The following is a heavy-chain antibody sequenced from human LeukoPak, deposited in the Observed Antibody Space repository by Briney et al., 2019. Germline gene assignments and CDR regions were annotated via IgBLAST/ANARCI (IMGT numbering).Heavy chain of an antibody. J-gene: IGHJ5*02. CDR2: IRYDGSNK. V-gene: IGHV3-30*02. Sequence: GGSLRLSCAASGFTFSSYGMHWVRQAPGKGLEWVAFIRYDGSNKYYADSVKGRFTISRDDSKNTLYLQMNSLRAEDTAVYYCAKFNGGNSDGWFDPWGQGTMVTVSS. D-gene: IGHD4-23*01. CDR3: AKFNGGNSDGWFDP. CDR1: GFTFSSYG.